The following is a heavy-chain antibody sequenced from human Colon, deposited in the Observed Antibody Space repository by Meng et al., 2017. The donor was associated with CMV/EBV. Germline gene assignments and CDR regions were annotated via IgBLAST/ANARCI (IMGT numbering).Heavy chain of an antibody. D-gene: IGHD2-15*01. CDR2: VGGSGGRT. CDR1: GFTFSNFA. V-gene: IGHV3-23*01. CDR3: AKEDNSWHEEGIDS. J-gene: IGHJ4*02. Sequence: GGSLRLSCAASGFTFSNFAMSWVRQAPGKGLEWVSSVGGSGGRTYYADSAKGRFTISRDNSKNTVFLQMDSLRAEDTAIYFCAKEDNSWHEEGIDSWGQGTLVTVSS.